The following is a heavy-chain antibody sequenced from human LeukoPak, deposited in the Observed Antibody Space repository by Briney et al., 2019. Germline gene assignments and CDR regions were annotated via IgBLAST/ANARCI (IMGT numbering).Heavy chain of an antibody. Sequence: GGSLRLSCAASGLTFSSYGMHWVRQAPGKGLEWVAFIRYDGSNKYYADSVKGRFTISRDNSKNTLYLQMNSLRAEDTAVYYCAKDRAVLRFLEWPTTHYYYYYMDVWGKGTTVTVSS. V-gene: IGHV3-30*02. D-gene: IGHD3-3*01. CDR2: IRYDGSNK. CDR3: AKDRAVLRFLEWPTTHYYYYYMDV. CDR1: GLTFSSYG. J-gene: IGHJ6*03.